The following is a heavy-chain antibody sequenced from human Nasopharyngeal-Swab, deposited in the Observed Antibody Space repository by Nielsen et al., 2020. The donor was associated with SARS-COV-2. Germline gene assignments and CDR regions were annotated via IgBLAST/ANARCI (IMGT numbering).Heavy chain of an antibody. D-gene: IGHD1-14*01. J-gene: IGHJ4*02. V-gene: IGHV3-23*01. CDR1: GFTFSSYA. CDR2: ISGSGGNT. Sequence: GGSLRLSFAASGFTFSSYAMSWVRQAPGKGLEGVPGISGSGGNTFYADSVKGRFTISRDNSKNTLYLQMNSLRAEDTAVYYCAKLYNLATFDYWCQGTLVTVSS. CDR3: AKLYNLATFDY.